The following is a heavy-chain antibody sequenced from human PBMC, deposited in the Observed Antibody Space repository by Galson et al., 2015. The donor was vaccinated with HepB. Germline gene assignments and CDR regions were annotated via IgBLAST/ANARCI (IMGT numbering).Heavy chain of an antibody. Sequence: CAISGDSVSTNSVAWNWIRQSPSRGLEWLGRTYYKSESEWHNDYAVSVKSRIIINPDTSTNTAYMELSGLTSEDTAVYYCARDDPYCSGASCYFGYWGQGTLVTVSS. V-gene: IGHV6-1*01. CDR3: ARDDPYCSGASCYFGY. D-gene: IGHD2-15*01. CDR2: TYYKSESEWHN. CDR1: GDSVSTNSVA. J-gene: IGHJ4*02.